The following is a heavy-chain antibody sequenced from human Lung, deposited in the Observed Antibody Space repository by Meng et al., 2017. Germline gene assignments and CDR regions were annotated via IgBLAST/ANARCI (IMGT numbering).Heavy chain of an antibody. V-gene: IGHV3-74*01. Sequence: VTVVESGGGLVPPGGSVRPSCAASGFTFTDHWMHWVRQGPGKGLVWVSRINRDGTKPTYADSVKGRFTISRDNAKNTLYLQMNNLRAEDTAFYYCTNDRLNHWGQGALVTVSS. D-gene: IGHD1-1*01. J-gene: IGHJ1*01. CDR2: INRDGTKP. CDR3: TNDRLNH. CDR1: GFTFTDHW.